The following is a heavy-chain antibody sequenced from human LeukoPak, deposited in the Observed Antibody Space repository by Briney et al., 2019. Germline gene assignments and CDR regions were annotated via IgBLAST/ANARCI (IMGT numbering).Heavy chain of an antibody. V-gene: IGHV4-59*08. Sequence: SETLSLTCTVSGGSISDHYWSWIRQPPGKRLEWIGYLHYTGSTNYNPSLNSRITMSVDTPNNQFSLRLTSVTAADTAVYYCTRQYCIGGNCDTFDYWGQGTLVTVSS. CDR3: TRQYCIGGNCDTFDY. CDR1: GGSISDHY. D-gene: IGHD2-15*01. J-gene: IGHJ4*02. CDR2: LHYTGST.